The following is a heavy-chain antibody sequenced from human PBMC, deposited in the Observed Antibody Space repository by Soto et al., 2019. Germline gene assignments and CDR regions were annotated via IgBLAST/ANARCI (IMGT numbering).Heavy chain of an antibody. D-gene: IGHD3-16*01. CDR1: GFPFNNYA. J-gene: IGHJ6*02. CDR3: AKGILSATFAPYAMDV. CDR2: ISYDGSNS. Sequence: QVQLVESGGGVVQPGTSLRLSCAASGFPFNNYAMHWVRQRPGKGLDWVAVISYDGSNSYYSDSVKGRFTVSGDRSKNTLSLQMNSLRVEDTAVYYCAKGILSATFAPYAMDVWGQGTTVTVSS. V-gene: IGHV3-30*18.